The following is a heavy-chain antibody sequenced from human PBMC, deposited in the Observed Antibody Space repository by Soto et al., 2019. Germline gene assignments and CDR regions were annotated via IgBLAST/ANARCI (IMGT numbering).Heavy chain of an antibody. Sequence: EVQVVESGGGLVQPGGSLRLTCEASGFSLINHCMTWVRQAPGKGLEWVASIKEDGSEKYCVESVTGRFTISRDNAKNSLYLQANSLRVEDTAVYYCVRGAWSNAGWYYDLWGRGILVAVSS. J-gene: IGHJ2*01. D-gene: IGHD1-26*01. CDR1: GFSLINHC. CDR3: VRGAWSNAGWYYDL. V-gene: IGHV3-7*04. CDR2: IKEDGSEK.